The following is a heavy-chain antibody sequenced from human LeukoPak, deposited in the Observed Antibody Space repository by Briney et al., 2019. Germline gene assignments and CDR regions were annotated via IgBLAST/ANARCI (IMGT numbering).Heavy chain of an antibody. J-gene: IGHJ4*02. CDR3: AKDRGTELYYFDY. D-gene: IGHD3-16*01. CDR1: GLIFSNYW. Sequence: GGSLRLSCAASGLIFSNYWMTWVRQAPGKGLEWVANIKEDGSETYYVDSVKGRFTISRDNDKNTLYLQMNSLRAEDTAVYYCAKDRGTELYYFDYWGQGTLVTVSS. CDR2: IKEDGSET. V-gene: IGHV3-7*03.